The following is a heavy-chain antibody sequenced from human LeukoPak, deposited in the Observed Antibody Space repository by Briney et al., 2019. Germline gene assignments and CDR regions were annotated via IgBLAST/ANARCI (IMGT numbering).Heavy chain of an antibody. J-gene: IGHJ4*02. CDR1: GYTFTSYY. D-gene: IGHD2-2*01. CDR2: INPSGGST. Sequence: ASVTVSCTASGYTFTSYYMHWVRQAPGQGLEWMGIINPSGGSTSYAQKFQGRVTMTRDTSTSTVYMELSSLRSEDTAVYYCARETDYCSSTSCPFDYWGQGTLVTVSS. V-gene: IGHV1-46*01. CDR3: ARETDYCSSTSCPFDY.